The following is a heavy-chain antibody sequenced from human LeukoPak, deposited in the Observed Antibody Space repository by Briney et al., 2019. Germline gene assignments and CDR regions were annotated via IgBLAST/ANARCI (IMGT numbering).Heavy chain of an antibody. CDR3: ARARKNTYYDFWSGYVDY. CDR2: ISSSSSYI. J-gene: IGHJ4*02. Sequence: PGGSLRLSCAASGFTISSYSMNWVRQAPGKGLEWVSSISSSSSYIYYADSVKGRFTISRDNAKNSLYLQMNSLRAEDTAVYYCARARKNTYYDFWSGYVDYWGQGTLVTVSS. CDR1: GFTISSYS. V-gene: IGHV3-21*01. D-gene: IGHD3-3*01.